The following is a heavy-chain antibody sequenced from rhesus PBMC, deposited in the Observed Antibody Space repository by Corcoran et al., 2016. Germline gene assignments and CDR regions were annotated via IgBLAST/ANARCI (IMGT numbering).Heavy chain of an antibody. CDR3: ARERGGSGSWKGLFDY. Sequence: QLQLQESGPGLVKPSETLSLTCAVSGGSISSNYWSWIRQPPGKGLEGIGRIYGSGGSHDYNPSLKSRVTISTDTSKNQVSLKLSSVTAADTAVYYWARERGGSGSWKGLFDYWGQGVLVTVSS. CDR2: IYGSGGSH. V-gene: IGHV4-173*01. D-gene: IGHD6-25*01. J-gene: IGHJ4*01. CDR1: GGSISSNY.